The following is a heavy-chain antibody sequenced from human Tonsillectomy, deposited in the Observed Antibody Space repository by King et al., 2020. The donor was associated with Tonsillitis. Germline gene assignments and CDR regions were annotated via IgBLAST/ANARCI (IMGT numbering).Heavy chain of an antibody. CDR3: AKDPQRWLQSYYYYYGMDV. CDR1: GFTFSSYG. J-gene: IGHJ6*02. Sequence: VQLVESGGVVVQPWRSLRLSCEASGFTFSSYGMHCVRQASGKGLEWVAVISYEGSNKYYADSVKGRLPISRDNSNNTLDLQMNSLRAEDTAVYYCAKDPQRWLQSYYYYYGMDVWGQGTTVTVSS. D-gene: IGHD5-24*01. V-gene: IGHV3-30*18. CDR2: ISYEGSNK.